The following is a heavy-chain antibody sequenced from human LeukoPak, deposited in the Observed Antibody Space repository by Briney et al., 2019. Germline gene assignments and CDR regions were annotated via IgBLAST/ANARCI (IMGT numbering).Heavy chain of an antibody. CDR2: IYDSGST. CDR3: ARGRPKYSSSPTDPYYYYYMDV. CDR1: GGSISSSSYY. J-gene: IGHJ6*03. Sequence: SETLSLTCTVSGGSISSSSYYWGWIRQPPGKGLEWIGRIYDSGSTNYNPSLKSRVTISVDTSKNQFSLKLSFVTAADTAVYYCARGRPKYSSSPTDPYYYYYMDVWGKGTTVTVSS. V-gene: IGHV4-39*07. D-gene: IGHD6-6*01.